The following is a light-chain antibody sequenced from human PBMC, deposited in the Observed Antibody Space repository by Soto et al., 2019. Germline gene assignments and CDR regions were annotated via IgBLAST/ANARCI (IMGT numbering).Light chain of an antibody. CDR1: QSVSSY. V-gene: IGKV3-11*01. CDR3: RQHGSSPPIT. Sequence: EIVLTQSPATLSLSPGERATLSCRASQSVSSYLAWYQQKPGQAPRLLIYDASNRATGIPARCSGSGSGTDFSLPISSLEPADVAVYHCRQHGSSPPITFGQGTRLEIK. J-gene: IGKJ5*01. CDR2: DAS.